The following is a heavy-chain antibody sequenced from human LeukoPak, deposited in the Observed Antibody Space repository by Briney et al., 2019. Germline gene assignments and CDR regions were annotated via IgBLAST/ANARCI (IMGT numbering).Heavy chain of an antibody. CDR1: GFTFSSYS. D-gene: IGHD3-16*02. V-gene: IGHV3-21*01. CDR3: ARLSYVWGSYRTPYAFDI. CDR2: ISSSSSYI. J-gene: IGHJ3*02. Sequence: GGSLRLSCAASGFTFSSYSMNWVRQAPGKGLEWVSSISSSSSYIYYADSVKGRFTISRDNAKNSLYLQMNSLRAEDTAVYYCARLSYVWGSYRTPYAFDIWGQGTMVTVSS.